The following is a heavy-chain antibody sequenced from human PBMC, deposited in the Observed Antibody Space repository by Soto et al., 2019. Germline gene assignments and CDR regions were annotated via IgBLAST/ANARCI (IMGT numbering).Heavy chain of an antibody. J-gene: IGHJ5*02. CDR1: GFSLSTSGVG. Sequence: QITLKESGPALVKPTQTLTLTCTFSGFSLSTSGVGVSWIRQPPGKALEWLGIIYWDDDKRYRPSLKSRLTITTDTSKNKVFITMTNMDPVDTGTYYCAHNLVAGTSWFDPWGQGTLVTVSS. D-gene: IGHD6-19*01. V-gene: IGHV2-5*02. CDR2: IYWDDDK. CDR3: AHNLVAGTSWFDP.